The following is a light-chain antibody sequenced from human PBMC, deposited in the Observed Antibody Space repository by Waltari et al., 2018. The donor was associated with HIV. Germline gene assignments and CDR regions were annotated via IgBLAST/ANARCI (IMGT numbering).Light chain of an antibody. CDR1: STYVDTF. V-gene: IGLV2-11*01. Sequence: QSALTQPHSVSGSPGQSLTISCTGTSTYVDTFVSWYQQYPGQAPKVIIYDVNKRPSGVPDRFSASQSGNTAFLTISGLQAEDEAEYHCCSHAGNFIFAFGTGTKVTVL. J-gene: IGLJ1*01. CDR3: CSHAGNFIFA. CDR2: DVN.